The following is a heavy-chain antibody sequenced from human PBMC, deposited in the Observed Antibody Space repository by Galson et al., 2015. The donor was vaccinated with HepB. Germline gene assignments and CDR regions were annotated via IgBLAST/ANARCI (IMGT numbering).Heavy chain of an antibody. CDR1: GFTFSSYA. CDR3: ARGLRSGIVVVPAAIISAFDI. Sequence: SLRLSCAASGFTFSSYAMHWVRQAPGKGLEWVAVISYDGSNKYYADSVKGRFTISRDNSKNTLYLQMNSLRAEDTAVYYCARGLRSGIVVVPAAIISAFDIWGQGTMVTVSS. D-gene: IGHD2-2*02. V-gene: IGHV3-30*04. CDR2: ISYDGSNK. J-gene: IGHJ3*02.